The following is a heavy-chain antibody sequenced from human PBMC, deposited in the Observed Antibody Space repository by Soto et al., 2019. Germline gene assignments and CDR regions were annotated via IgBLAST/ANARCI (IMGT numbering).Heavy chain of an antibody. J-gene: IGHJ6*02. Sequence: GGSLRLSCAASGFTFSSCSMNWVRQAAGKGLEWVSYISSSSSTIYYADSVKGRFTISRDNAKNSLYLQMNSLRDEDTAVYYCAREYTFPHVDTAKGTFYHYYVQDFWGQGTTVTVSS. V-gene: IGHV3-48*02. CDR2: ISSSSSTI. CDR3: AREYTFPHVDTAKGTFYHYYVQDF. CDR1: GFTFSSCS. D-gene: IGHD5-18*01.